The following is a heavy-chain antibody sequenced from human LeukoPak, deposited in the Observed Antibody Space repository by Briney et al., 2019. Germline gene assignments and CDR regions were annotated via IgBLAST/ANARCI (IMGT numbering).Heavy chain of an antibody. D-gene: IGHD3-10*01. CDR3: AASSGSYHY. Sequence: GGSLRLSCAASGFTFSSYEMNWVRQAPGKGLEWVSYISSSGSTIYYADSVKGRSTISRDNSKNTLSLQMNSLTAEDTAVYYCAASSGSYHYWGQGTLVIVSS. J-gene: IGHJ4*02. CDR2: ISSSGSTI. CDR1: GFTFSSYE. V-gene: IGHV3-48*03.